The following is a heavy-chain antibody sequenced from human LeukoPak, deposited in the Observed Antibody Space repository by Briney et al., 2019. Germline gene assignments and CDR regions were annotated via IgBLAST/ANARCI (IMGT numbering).Heavy chain of an antibody. CDR1: GGSISSSSYY. CDR3: ARHGYGLDY. V-gene: IGHV4-39*01. D-gene: IGHD1-1*01. J-gene: IGHJ4*02. Sequence: PSETLSLTCTVSGGSISSSSYYWGWIRQPPGKGLEWIGSIYYSGSTYYNPSLKSRVTISVDTSKNQFSLKLSSVTAADTAVYYCARHGYGLDYWGQGTLVTVSS. CDR2: IYYSGST.